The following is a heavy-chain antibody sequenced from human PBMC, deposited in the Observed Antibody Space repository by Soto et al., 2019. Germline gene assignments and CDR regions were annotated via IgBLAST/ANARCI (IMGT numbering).Heavy chain of an antibody. D-gene: IGHD4-4*01. Sequence: QITLKESGPTLVKPTQTLTLTCTFSGFSLSTSGVGVGWIRQPPGKALEWLALIYWDDDKRYSPSLKSRLTITKDTSKNQVVLTMTNMDPVDTATYYCARFYYSNYVGWFDPWGQGTLATVSS. CDR3: ARFYYSNYVGWFDP. V-gene: IGHV2-5*02. CDR2: IYWDDDK. CDR1: GFSLSTSGVG. J-gene: IGHJ5*02.